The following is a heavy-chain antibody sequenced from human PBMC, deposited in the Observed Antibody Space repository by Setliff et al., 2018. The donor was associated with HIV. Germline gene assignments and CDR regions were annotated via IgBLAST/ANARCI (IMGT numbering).Heavy chain of an antibody. J-gene: IGHJ4*02. V-gene: IGHV3-7*03. CDR1: RFSFTTSW. Sequence: GGSLRLSCAASRFSFTTSWMTWVRQAPGKGLEWVANIKQDGSEKYYVDSVKGRFTISRDNAKNSLYLQMNSLRAEDTAVYYCARGHYSSSAGWGQGTLVTVSS. CDR3: ARGHYSSSAG. CDR2: IKQDGSEK. D-gene: IGHD6-6*01.